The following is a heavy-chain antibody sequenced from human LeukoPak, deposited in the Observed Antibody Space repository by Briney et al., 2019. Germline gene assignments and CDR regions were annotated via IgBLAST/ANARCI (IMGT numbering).Heavy chain of an antibody. D-gene: IGHD2-15*01. V-gene: IGHV4-34*01. Sequence: SETLSLTCAVYGGSFGGYYWSWIRQPPGKGLEWIGEINHSGSTNYNPSLKSRVTTSVDTSKNQFSLKLSSVTAADTAVYYCARAPSVLRYCSGGSCFSRGPYYFDYWGQGTLVTVSS. CDR1: GGSFGGYY. CDR3: ARAPSVLRYCSGGSCFSRGPYYFDY. CDR2: INHSGST. J-gene: IGHJ4*02.